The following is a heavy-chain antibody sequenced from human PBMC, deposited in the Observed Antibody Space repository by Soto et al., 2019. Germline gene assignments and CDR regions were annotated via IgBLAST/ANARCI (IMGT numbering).Heavy chain of an antibody. V-gene: IGHV3-33*06. Sequence: GGSLRLSCVASGFTFSDYAMHWVRQAPGKGLEWVAGIWYSGSNTVEGRFTISRDNSKNTLYLQMNSLRAEDTAVYYCAKELRYFDWLLPHGAFDIWGQGTMVTVSS. CDR2: IWYSGSNT. J-gene: IGHJ3*02. D-gene: IGHD3-9*01. CDR3: AKELRYFDWLLPHGAFDI. CDR1: GFTFSDYA.